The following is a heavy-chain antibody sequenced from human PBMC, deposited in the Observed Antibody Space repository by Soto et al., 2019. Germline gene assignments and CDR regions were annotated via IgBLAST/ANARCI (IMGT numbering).Heavy chain of an antibody. Sequence: QVQLVQSGAEVKKPGASVKVSCKASGYTFTSYYMHWVRQAPGQGLEWMGMIKPTGGSTSYAQKCQGRVTMTRDTSTSTVYMELSSLTSEDTAVYYCARTFSVGLPSDYWGQGTLVTVSS. CDR1: GYTFTSYY. CDR3: ARTFSVGLPSDY. J-gene: IGHJ4*02. D-gene: IGHD3-16*01. V-gene: IGHV1-46*01. CDR2: IKPTGGST.